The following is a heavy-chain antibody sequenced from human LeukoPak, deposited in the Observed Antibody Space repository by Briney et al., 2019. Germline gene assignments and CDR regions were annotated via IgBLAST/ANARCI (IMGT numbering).Heavy chain of an antibody. V-gene: IGHV3-30*18. D-gene: IGHD5-12*01. J-gene: IGHJ4*02. CDR1: VFPFNSHG. Sequence: GSSLRLSCAAPVFPFNSHGIHGARHAPGKGLEGVAVISYDGSNKYYADSVKGRFSISRDNSKCPLYMQMNSLRAEDTAVYYCAKDLRDSGYEYYFDSWGQGTLVTVS. CDR2: ISYDGSNK. CDR3: AKDLRDSGYEYYFDS.